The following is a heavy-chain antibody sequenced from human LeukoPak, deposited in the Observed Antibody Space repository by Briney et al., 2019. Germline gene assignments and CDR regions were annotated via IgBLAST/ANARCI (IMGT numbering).Heavy chain of an antibody. CDR2: ITSNGNSV. CDR3: VAGNGWLGDY. V-gene: IGHV3-11*04. D-gene: IGHD6-19*01. CDR1: GFTFSDYY. Sequence: GGSLRLSCAASGFTFSDYYMGWIRQAPGKGLEWVSYITSNGNSVYYAASVKGRFTISRDNAKNSLYLQVNSLTAEDTAVYYCVAGNGWLGDYWGQGNLVTVSS. J-gene: IGHJ4*02.